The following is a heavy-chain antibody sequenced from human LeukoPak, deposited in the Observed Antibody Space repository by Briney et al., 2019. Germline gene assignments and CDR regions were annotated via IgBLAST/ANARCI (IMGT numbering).Heavy chain of an antibody. D-gene: IGHD4-11*01. V-gene: IGHV4-34*01. CDR2: ISQFGST. CDR1: GGPFSGYY. CDR3: ARGGHSNHDPFDY. Sequence: PSETLSLTCDVLGGPFSGYYWSWIRQPPGRGLEWIGEISQFGSTDYNPSLKSRVTISVDTSGGRFSVKMTSVTAADSAVYYCARGGHSNHDPFDYWGQGTLVTVSS. J-gene: IGHJ4*02.